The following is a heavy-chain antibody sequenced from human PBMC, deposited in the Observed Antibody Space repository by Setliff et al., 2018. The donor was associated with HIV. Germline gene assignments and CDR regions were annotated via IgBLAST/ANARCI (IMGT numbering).Heavy chain of an antibody. V-gene: IGHV1-69*13. CDR1: GGTFSNYA. Sequence: SVKVSCKASGGTFSNYAISWVRQAPGQGLEWMGGIIPIFGTTNYAQKFQGRVTITADESTSTAYMELSTLRSEDTAVYYCARETEVKGYYDSSGSWGLGYWGQGTLVTVSS. J-gene: IGHJ4*02. D-gene: IGHD3-22*01. CDR2: IIPIFGTT. CDR3: ARETEVKGYYDSSGSWGLGY.